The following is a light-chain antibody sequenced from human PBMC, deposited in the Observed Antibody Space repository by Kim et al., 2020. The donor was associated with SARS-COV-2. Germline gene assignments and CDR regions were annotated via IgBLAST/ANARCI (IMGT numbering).Light chain of an antibody. J-gene: IGKJ1*01. CDR3: QQYNSYPWT. CDR2: KAS. V-gene: IGKV1-5*03. CDR1: QSISGW. Sequence: ASVGDRVTITCRASQSISGWLAWYQQKPGKAPKLLIYKASSLESGVPSRFSCSGSGTEVTLTVSSLQPDDFATYYCQQYNSYPWTFGQGTKVDIK.